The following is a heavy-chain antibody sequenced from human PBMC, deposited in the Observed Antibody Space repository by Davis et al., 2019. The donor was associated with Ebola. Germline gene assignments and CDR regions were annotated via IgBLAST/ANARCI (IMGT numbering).Heavy chain of an antibody. Sequence: PGGSLRLSCAASGFTFSSYGMHWVRQAPGKGLEWVAVIWYDGSNKYYADSVKGRFTISRDNSKNTLYLQMNSLRAEDTAVYYCAKDLPAFDNYYDSSGYLVVLDYWGQGTLVTVSS. D-gene: IGHD3-22*01. CDR2: IWYDGSNK. V-gene: IGHV3-33*06. J-gene: IGHJ4*02. CDR1: GFTFSSYG. CDR3: AKDLPAFDNYYDSSGYLVVLDY.